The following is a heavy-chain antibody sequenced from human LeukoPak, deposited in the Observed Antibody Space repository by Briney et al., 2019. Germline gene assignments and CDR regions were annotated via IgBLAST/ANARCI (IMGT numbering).Heavy chain of an antibody. CDR2: INPSGGST. J-gene: IGHJ4*02. V-gene: IGHV1-46*01. CDR1: GYTFTSYY. D-gene: IGHD2-15*01. CDR3: ARVSCSGGSCYSIFDY. Sequence: ASVKVSCKASGYTFTSYYMHWVRQAPGQGLGWMGIINPSGGSTSYAQKFQGRVTMTRDTSTSTVYMELSSLRSEDTAVYYCARVSCSGGSCYSIFDYWGQGTLVTVSS.